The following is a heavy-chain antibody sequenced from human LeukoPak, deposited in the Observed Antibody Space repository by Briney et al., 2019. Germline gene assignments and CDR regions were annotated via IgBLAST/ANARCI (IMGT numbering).Heavy chain of an antibody. Sequence: GGSLRLSCAASGFTFSSYGMHWVRQAPGKGLEWVAFIRYGGSNKYYADSVKGRFTISRDNSKNTLYLQMNSLRAEDPAVYYCAKEYYYDSSGYLYWGQGTLVTVSS. CDR2: IRYGGSNK. D-gene: IGHD3-22*01. V-gene: IGHV3-30*02. J-gene: IGHJ4*02. CDR1: GFTFSSYG. CDR3: AKEYYYDSSGYLY.